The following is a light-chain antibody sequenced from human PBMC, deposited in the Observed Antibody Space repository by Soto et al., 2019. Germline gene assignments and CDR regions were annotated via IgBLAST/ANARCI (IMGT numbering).Light chain of an antibody. CDR3: HLTYNAART. J-gene: IGKJ1*01. CDR2: AAS. V-gene: IGKV1-39*01. CDR1: QSISNY. Sequence: EMEMTVSPGGRSAITGNSSTITSRGRQSISNYLNWYQQKPGQAPKYLMYAASTLQSGVPSRFSGSGSGTEFTLTISSLQPGALATYYRHLTYNAARTFGQGTKVDIK.